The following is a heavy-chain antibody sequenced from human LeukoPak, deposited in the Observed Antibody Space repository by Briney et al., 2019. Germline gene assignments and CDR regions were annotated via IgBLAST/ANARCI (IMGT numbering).Heavy chain of an antibody. CDR1: GFTFSSYA. J-gene: IGHJ1*01. CDR2: ISGSGGST. CDR3: AKANPEYYYDSSGYYPAGGFQH. V-gene: IGHV3-23*01. D-gene: IGHD3-22*01. Sequence: GGSLRLSCAASGFTFSSYAMSWVRQAPGKGLEWVSAISGSGGSTYYADSVKGRFTISRDNPKNTLYLQMNSLRAEDTAVYYCAKANPEYYYDSSGYYPAGGFQHWGQGTLVTVSP.